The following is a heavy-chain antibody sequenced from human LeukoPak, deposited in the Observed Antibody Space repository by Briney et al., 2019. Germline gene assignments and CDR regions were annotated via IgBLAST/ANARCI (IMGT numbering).Heavy chain of an antibody. Sequence: SETLSLTCTVSGGSISSYYWSWLRQPPGKGLEWIGYIYYSGSTNYNPSLKSRVTISVDTSKNQFSLKLSSVTAADTAVYYCARVISDDLSYFDYWGQGTLVTVSS. CDR1: GGSISSYY. D-gene: IGHD3-3*01. CDR2: IYYSGST. V-gene: IGHV4-59*01. J-gene: IGHJ4*02. CDR3: ARVISDDLSYFDY.